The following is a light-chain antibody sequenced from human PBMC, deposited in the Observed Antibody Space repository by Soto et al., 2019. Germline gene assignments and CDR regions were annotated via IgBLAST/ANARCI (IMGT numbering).Light chain of an antibody. V-gene: IGKV3-20*01. CDR1: QSVSSNY. CDR3: EQYGGSPRVT. CDR2: SAS. Sequence: EIVLTQSPGTLSLSPGERVTLSCRASQSVSSNYLAWYQQKPGQAPRLLIYSASSRATGIPDRFSGSGSGKDFTLTINRREPEDVAVYYCEQYGGSPRVTFGGGTQVEI. J-gene: IGKJ4*01.